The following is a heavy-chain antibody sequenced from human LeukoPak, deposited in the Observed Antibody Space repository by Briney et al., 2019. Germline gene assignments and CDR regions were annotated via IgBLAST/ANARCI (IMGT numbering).Heavy chain of an antibody. D-gene: IGHD3-22*01. V-gene: IGHV4-59*01. CDR2: IYYSGST. Sequence: PSETLSLTCTVSGGSISSYYWSWIRQPPGKGLEWIGYIYYSGSTNYNPSLKSRVTISVDTSKNQFSLKLSSVTAADTAVYYCAGTYYYDSSGYYYPWGQGAMVTVSS. CDR3: AGTYYYDSSGYYYP. J-gene: IGHJ3*01. CDR1: GGSISSYY.